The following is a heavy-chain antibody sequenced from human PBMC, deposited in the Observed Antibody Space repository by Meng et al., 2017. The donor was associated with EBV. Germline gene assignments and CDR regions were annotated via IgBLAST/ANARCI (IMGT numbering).Heavy chain of an antibody. CDR1: GGSFTDYY. CDR2: VSHSGRT. D-gene: IGHD5/OR15-5a*01. Sequence: QVLLRQWGAGLFKPSXXXXLRXXVYGGSFTDYYWSWIRQAPGKSLEWIGEVSHSGRTRYNPSLKSRVSMSADVSKKQFSLKMKSVTAADTGVYFCARVGYSVHDVSFEDFWGQGTLVTVSS. J-gene: IGHJ4*02. V-gene: IGHV4-34*01. CDR3: ARVGYSVHDVSFEDF.